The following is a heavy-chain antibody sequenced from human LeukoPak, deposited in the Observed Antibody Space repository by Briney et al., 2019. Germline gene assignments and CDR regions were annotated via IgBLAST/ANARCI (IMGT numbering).Heavy chain of an antibody. J-gene: IGHJ4*02. D-gene: IGHD3-22*01. CDR3: ATVVGYYYDSSGIYYFDY. CDR1: GYTLTELS. V-gene: IGHV1-24*01. Sequence: ASVKVSCKVSGYTLTELSMHWVRQAPGKGLEWMGGFDPEDGETIYAQKFQGRVTMTEDTSTDTAYMELSSLRSEDTAVYYCATVVGYYYDSSGIYYFDYWGQGTLVTVPS. CDR2: FDPEDGET.